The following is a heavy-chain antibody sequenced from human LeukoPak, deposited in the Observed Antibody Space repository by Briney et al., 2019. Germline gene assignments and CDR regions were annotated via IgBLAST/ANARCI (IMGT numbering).Heavy chain of an antibody. V-gene: IGHV4-30-4*01. CDR3: ARSTYYDFVDY. CDR1: GGSISSGDYY. D-gene: IGHD3-3*01. J-gene: IGHJ4*02. CDR2: IYYSGST. Sequence: PSETLSLTCTVSGGSISSGDYYWSWLRQPPGKGLEWIGYIYYSGSTYYNPSLKSRVTISVDTSKNQFSPKLSSVTAADTAVYYCARSTYYDFVDYWGQGTLVTVSS.